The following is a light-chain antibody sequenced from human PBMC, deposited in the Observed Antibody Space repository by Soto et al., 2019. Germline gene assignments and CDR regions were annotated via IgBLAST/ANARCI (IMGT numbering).Light chain of an antibody. CDR3: QQYNNWPRA. V-gene: IGKV3-15*01. CDR2: GAS. Sequence: EIVMTQSPATLSVSPGERATLSCRASQSVSSNLAWYQQKPGQAPRLLIYGASTRATGIPARFSGSGSGTEFDLTISRLQACVFAVEYCQQYNNWPRAFGQGTKVEIK. J-gene: IGKJ1*01. CDR1: QSVSSN.